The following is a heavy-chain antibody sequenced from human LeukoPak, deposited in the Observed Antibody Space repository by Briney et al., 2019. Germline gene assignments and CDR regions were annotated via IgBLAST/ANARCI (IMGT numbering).Heavy chain of an antibody. D-gene: IGHD6-19*01. CDR3: AKAFRGQWLVPLDY. CDR1: GFTFSSYG. J-gene: IGHJ4*02. Sequence: GGTLRLSCAASGFTFSSYGMSWVRQAPGKGLEWVSAISGSGGSTYYADSVKGRFTISRDNSKSTLYLQMNSLRAEDTAVYYCAKAFRGQWLVPLDYWGQGTLVTVSS. CDR2: ISGSGGST. V-gene: IGHV3-23*01.